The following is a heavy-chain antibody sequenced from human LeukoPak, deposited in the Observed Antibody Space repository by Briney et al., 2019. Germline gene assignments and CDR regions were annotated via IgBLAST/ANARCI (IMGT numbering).Heavy chain of an antibody. CDR3: ARFDSYGYDFDY. CDR1: GFTFSSYG. D-gene: IGHD5-18*01. J-gene: IGHJ4*02. V-gene: IGHV3-30*03. CDR2: ISYDGSNK. Sequence: GGSLRLSCAASGFTFSSYGMHWVRQAPGKGLEWVAVISYDGSNKYYADSVKGRFTISRDNSKNTLYLQMNSLRAEDTAVYYCARFDSYGYDFDYWGQGTLVTVSS.